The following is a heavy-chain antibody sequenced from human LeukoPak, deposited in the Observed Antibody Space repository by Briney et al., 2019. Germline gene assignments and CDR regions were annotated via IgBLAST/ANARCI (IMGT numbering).Heavy chain of an antibody. J-gene: IGHJ4*02. Sequence: PSETLSLTCAVYGGPFSGYYWSWIRQPPGKGLEWIGEINHSGSTNYNPSLKSRVTISVDTSKNQFSLKLSSVTAADTAVYYCARDRITQYYFDYWGQGTLVTVSS. V-gene: IGHV4-34*01. D-gene: IGHD1-14*01. CDR3: ARDRITQYYFDY. CDR2: INHSGST. CDR1: GGPFSGYY.